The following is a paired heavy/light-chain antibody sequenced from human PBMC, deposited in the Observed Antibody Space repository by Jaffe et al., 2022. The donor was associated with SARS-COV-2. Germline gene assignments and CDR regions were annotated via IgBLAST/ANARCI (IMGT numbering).Heavy chain of an antibody. Sequence: QVRLVESGGGVVQPGRSLRLSCAASGFTFSRYGMHWVRQAPGKGLEWVAAISYDGSNKYYADSVKGRFTISRDNSKNTLYLEMNNLRTEDTAVYYCANGGLHLGELSLFPLGFWGQGTLVTVSS. J-gene: IGHJ4*02. CDR2: ISYDGSNK. CDR1: GFTFSRYG. V-gene: IGHV3-30*18. CDR3: ANGGLHLGELSLFPLGF. D-gene: IGHD3-16*02.
Light chain of an antibody. CDR1: QGIRND. V-gene: IGKV1-17*01. CDR2: GAS. J-gene: IGKJ2*01. Sequence: DIQMTQSPSSLSASVGDRVTVTCRASQGIRNDLGWYQHKPGKAPKRLIYGASSLQSGVPSRFSGSGSGTEFTLTISSLQPEDVATYYCLQHKTYPYTFGQGTKVEIK. CDR3: LQHKTYPYT.